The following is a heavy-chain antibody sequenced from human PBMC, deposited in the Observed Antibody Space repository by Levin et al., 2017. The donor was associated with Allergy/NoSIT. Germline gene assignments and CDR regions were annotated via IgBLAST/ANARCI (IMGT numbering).Heavy chain of an antibody. V-gene: IGHV3-73*01. CDR2: IRSKANSYAT. Sequence: GGSLRLSCAASGFTFSGSAMHWVRQASGKGLEWVGRIRSKANSYATAYAASVKGRFTISRDDSKNTAYLQMNSLKTEDTAVYYCTRPSHCSSTSCYSVDGDYWGQGTLVTVSS. D-gene: IGHD2-2*01. CDR3: TRPSHCSSTSCYSVDGDY. CDR1: GFTFSGSA. J-gene: IGHJ4*02.